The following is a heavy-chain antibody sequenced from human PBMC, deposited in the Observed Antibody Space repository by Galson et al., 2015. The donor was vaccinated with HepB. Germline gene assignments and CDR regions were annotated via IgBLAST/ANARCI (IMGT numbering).Heavy chain of an antibody. CDR3: ARDEPQKRGYGYG. V-gene: IGHV3-7*03. CDR1: GFSFNNYW. J-gene: IGHJ4*02. D-gene: IGHD5-18*01. CDR2: IKQDGRDK. Sequence: SLRLSCAASGFSFNNYWMTWVRQAPGKGLEWVANIKQDGRDKNYADSVRGRFTISRDNAKNSLYLQMNSLRAEDTAVYYCARDEPQKRGYGYGWGQGTLSPSPQ.